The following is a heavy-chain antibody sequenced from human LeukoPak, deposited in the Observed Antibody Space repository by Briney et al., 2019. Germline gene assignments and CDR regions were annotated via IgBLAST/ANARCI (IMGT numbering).Heavy chain of an antibody. D-gene: IGHD4/OR15-4a*01. V-gene: IGHV3-30-3*01. CDR2: ISYDGSSK. CDR1: AFTFSTYA. J-gene: IGHJ4*02. CDR3: ARGSMTLTDN. Sequence: GGSLTLSCAASAFTFSTYAMHWVRQAPGKGLEWVALISYDGSSKYYADSVKGRFTISRDNSKNTLYLQMNSLRPEDTAVYYCARGSMTLTDNWGQGTLVTVSS.